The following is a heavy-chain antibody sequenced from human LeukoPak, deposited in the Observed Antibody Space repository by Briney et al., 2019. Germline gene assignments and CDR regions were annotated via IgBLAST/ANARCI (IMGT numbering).Heavy chain of an antibody. J-gene: IGHJ4*02. D-gene: IGHD5-18*01. V-gene: IGHV4-61*02. CDR2: IYSNENT. Sequence: SETLSLTCTVAGGSISSGSYYWSWTRQPAGKGLEWIGRIYSNENTRYNSSLKSRVTISVDTSKNQFSLKLSSVTAADTAVYYCARSRGYSYGYRNRPFDYWGQGTLVTVSS. CDR1: GGSISSGSYY. CDR3: ARSRGYSYGYRNRPFDY.